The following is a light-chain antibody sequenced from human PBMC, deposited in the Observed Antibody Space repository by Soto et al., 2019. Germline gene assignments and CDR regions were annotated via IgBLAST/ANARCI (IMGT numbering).Light chain of an antibody. J-gene: IGLJ1*01. V-gene: IGLV2-14*01. CDR3: SSYTSTSSYV. CDR1: RSDVGGYNS. CDR2: EVS. Sequence: QSALAQPGSVSGSPGQSITLSRTRSRSDVGGYNSVSWYQHHQGKPPKLIIYEVSNRPSGVSDRFSGSKSGNTASLTISGLQAEDEADYYCSSYTSTSSYVFATGTKSPS.